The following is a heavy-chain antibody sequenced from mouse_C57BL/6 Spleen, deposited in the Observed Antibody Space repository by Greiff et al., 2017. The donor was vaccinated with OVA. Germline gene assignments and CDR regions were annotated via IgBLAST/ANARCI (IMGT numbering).Heavy chain of an antibody. J-gene: IGHJ4*01. CDR1: GYTFTSYG. CDR2: IYPRSGNT. D-gene: IGHD6-5*01. V-gene: IGHV1-81*01. Sequence: QVQLQQSGAELARPGASVKLSCKASGYTFTSYGISWVKQRTGQGLEWIGEIYPRSGNTYYNEKFKGKATLTADKSSSTAYMELRSLTSEDSAVYFCATAYEDAMDYWGQGTSVTVSS. CDR3: ATAYEDAMDY.